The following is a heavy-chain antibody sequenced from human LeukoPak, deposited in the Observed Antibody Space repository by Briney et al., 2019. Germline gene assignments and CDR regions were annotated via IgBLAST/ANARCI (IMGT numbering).Heavy chain of an antibody. CDR2: INHSGST. V-gene: IGHV4-34*01. CDR1: GGSFSGYY. Sequence: SETLSLTCAVYGGSFSGYYWSWIRQPPGKGLEWIGEINHSGSTNYNPSLKSRVTISVDTSKNQFSLKLSSVTAADTAAYYCARGRGYYDFWSGSLGYFDYWGQGTLVTVSS. D-gene: IGHD3-3*01. CDR3: ARGRGYYDFWSGSLGYFDY. J-gene: IGHJ4*02.